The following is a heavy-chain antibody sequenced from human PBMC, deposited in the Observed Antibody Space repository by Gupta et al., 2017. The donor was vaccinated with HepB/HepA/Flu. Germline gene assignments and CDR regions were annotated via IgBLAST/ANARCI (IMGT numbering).Heavy chain of an antibody. J-gene: IGHJ3*02. CDR1: GFTFSSPW. D-gene: IGHD2/OR15-2a*01. CDR2: IKQDGSEK. CDR3: ARGSGSTTRALDI. V-gene: IGHV3-7*01. Sequence: EVQLVESGGGLVQLGASVRLSCAASGFTFSSPWSNGRRQAPGKGLAWVANIKQDGSEKKYVDSVKGRFTISRDNAKDSLYLQMDSLRAEDTAVYYCARGSGSTTRALDIWGQGTMVTVSS.